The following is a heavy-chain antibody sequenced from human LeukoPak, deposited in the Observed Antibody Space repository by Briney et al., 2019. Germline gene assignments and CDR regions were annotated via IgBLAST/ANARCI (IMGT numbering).Heavy chain of an antibody. CDR2: INPNSGGT. CDR1: GYTFTYYY. CDR3: ARASYYYDSSGYPGYYFDY. Sequence: SVTVSCKASGYTFTYYYMHWVRQPPGQGLDWMGCINPNSGGTNYAQRSQSRVTMNRVQCISTAYMELSRLRSDDTAVYYCARASYYYDSSGYPGYYFDYWGQGTLVTVSS. J-gene: IGHJ4*02. V-gene: IGHV1-2*02. D-gene: IGHD3-22*01.